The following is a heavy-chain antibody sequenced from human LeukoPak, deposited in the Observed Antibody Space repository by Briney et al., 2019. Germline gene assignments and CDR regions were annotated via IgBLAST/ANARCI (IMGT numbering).Heavy chain of an antibody. CDR2: IYSSDSDT. CDR3: ARRGYSSFWLFDY. J-gene: IGHJ4*02. V-gene: IGHV5-51*01. CDR1: GYSFSNYW. Sequence: GESLKISCKGSGYSFSNYWIGWVRQMPGRGLEWMGIIYSSDSDTRYSPSFQGQVTISADKSISTAYLQWSSLKASDTAIYYCARRGYSSFWLFDYWGQGTLVTVSS. D-gene: IGHD5-18*01.